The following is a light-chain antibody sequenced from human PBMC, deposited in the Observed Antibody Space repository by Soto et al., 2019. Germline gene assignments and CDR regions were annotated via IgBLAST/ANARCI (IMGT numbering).Light chain of an antibody. CDR3: QVWDSTTDHAV. J-gene: IGLJ7*01. Sequence: SSELTQPPSVSVAPGKTASITCEGNKIGTKGVYWYQQKPGQAPVMVIYYDSDRPSGLPERFSGSNSGNTATLTISRVEAGDEADYYCQVWDSTTDHAVFGGGTQLTVL. V-gene: IGLV3-21*04. CDR2: YDS. CDR1: KIGTKG.